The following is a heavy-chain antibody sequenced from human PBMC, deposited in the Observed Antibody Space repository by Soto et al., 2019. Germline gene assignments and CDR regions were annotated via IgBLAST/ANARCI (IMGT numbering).Heavy chain of an antibody. Sequence: PGESLKISCKGSGYSFTSYWIGWVRQMPGKGLEWMGIIYPGDSDTRYSPSFQGQVTISADKSISTAYLQWSSLKASDTAMYYCARHRVESYDILTGSIRRSMDVWGQGTTVTVSS. V-gene: IGHV5-51*01. D-gene: IGHD3-9*01. CDR2: IYPGDSDT. CDR1: GYSFTSYW. CDR3: ARHRVESYDILTGSIRRSMDV. J-gene: IGHJ6*02.